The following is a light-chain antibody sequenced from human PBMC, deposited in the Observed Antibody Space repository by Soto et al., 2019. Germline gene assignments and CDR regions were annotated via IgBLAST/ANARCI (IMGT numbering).Light chain of an antibody. Sequence: QSVLTQPPSVSAASGQKVTISCSGSSSNIGNNYVSWYQQFPGTAPKLLIYDNNKRPSGIPDRFSGSKSGTSATLGITGLQTGDEADYYCSSYSDTNICVFGTGTKVTVL. CDR3: SSYSDTNICV. J-gene: IGLJ1*01. V-gene: IGLV1-51*01. CDR1: SSNIGNNY. CDR2: DNN.